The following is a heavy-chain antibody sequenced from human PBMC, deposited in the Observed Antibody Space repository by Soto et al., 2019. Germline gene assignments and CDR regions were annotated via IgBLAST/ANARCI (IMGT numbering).Heavy chain of an antibody. CDR3: ARRRIYYDRSGMDIDY. D-gene: IGHD3-22*01. J-gene: IGHJ4*02. CDR2: IYPGDSDT. Sequence: GESLKISCKGSGYSFTSYWIGWVRQMPGKGLEWMGIIYPGDSDTRYSPSFQGQVTISADKSISTAYLQWSSLKASDTAMYYCARRRIYYDRSGMDIDYWGQGTLVTVS. V-gene: IGHV5-51*01. CDR1: GYSFTSYW.